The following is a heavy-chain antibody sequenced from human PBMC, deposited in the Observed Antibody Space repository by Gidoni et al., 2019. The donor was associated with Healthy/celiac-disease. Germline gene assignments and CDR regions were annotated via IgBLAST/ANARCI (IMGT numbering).Heavy chain of an antibody. CDR1: GYHIRSGYY. V-gene: IGHV4-38-2*02. CDR2: IYHSVST. J-gene: IGHJ3*02. D-gene: IGHD2-15*01. CDR3: ARGVVVAATKFDAFDI. Sequence: QVPLQESGPGMVKRSKTRSLTCTVSGYHIRSGYYWGWIRQPPGKGLEWIVSIYHSVSTYYNPSLKSRVTISVDTSKNQFSLKLSSVTAADTAVYYCARGVVVAATKFDAFDIWGQGTMVTVSS.